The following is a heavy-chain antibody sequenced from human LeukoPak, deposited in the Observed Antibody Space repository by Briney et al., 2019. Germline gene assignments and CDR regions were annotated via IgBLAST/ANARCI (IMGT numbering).Heavy chain of an antibody. J-gene: IGHJ6*02. CDR2: ISYDGSNK. CDR1: GFTFSSYG. D-gene: IGHD5-18*01. V-gene: IGHV3-30*18. Sequence: PGRSLRLSCAASGFTFSSYGMHWVRQAPGKGLEWVAVISYDGSNKYYADSVKGRFTISRDNSKNTLYLQMNSLRAEDTAVYYCAKKKGIQIQLWLVYYYGMDVWGQGTTVTVSS. CDR3: AKKKGIQIQLWLVYYYGMDV.